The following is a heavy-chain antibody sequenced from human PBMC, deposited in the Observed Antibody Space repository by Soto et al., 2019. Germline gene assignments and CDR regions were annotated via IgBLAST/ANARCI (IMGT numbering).Heavy chain of an antibody. Sequence: GGSLRLSCAASGFTFSSYWMHWVRQAPGKGLVWVSRINGDGRSTSYADSVKGRFTISRDNAKKTLYLQMNSLRAEDTAVYYCARAEAARPWDTGRWYFDLWGRGTLVTVSS. J-gene: IGHJ2*01. D-gene: IGHD6-6*01. CDR2: INGDGRST. CDR3: ARAEAARPWDTGRWYFDL. CDR1: GFTFSSYW. V-gene: IGHV3-74*01.